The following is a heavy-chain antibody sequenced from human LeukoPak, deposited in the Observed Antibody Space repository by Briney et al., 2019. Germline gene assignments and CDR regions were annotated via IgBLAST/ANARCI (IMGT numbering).Heavy chain of an antibody. V-gene: IGHV3-30-3*01. D-gene: IGHD6-19*01. CDR2: ISYDGSNK. CDR1: GFTFSSYA. CDR3: ARTYSSGWYGGAVLDYFDY. Sequence: GRSLRLSCAASGFTFSSYAMHWVRQAPGKGLEWVAVISYDGSNKYYADSVKGRFTTSRDNSKNTLYLQMNSLRAEDTAVYYCARTYSSGWYGGAVLDYFDYWGQGTLVTVSS. J-gene: IGHJ4*02.